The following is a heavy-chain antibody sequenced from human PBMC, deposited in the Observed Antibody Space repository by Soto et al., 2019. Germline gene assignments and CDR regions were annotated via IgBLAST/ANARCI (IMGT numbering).Heavy chain of an antibody. V-gene: IGHV4-34*02. CDR2: INDSGRT. Sequence: QVQLQQWGAGLLKPWETLSLTCAVYGEALNSYYWSWIRQPPGKGLEWIGEINDSGRTNYNPSLRGRVPISSVASSMQFSLRLNSVTAADTAVYYCARGQWSDRFLNWGLGTLLTVSS. J-gene: IGHJ4*02. CDR1: GEALNSYY. D-gene: IGHD2-15*01. CDR3: ARGQWSDRFLN.